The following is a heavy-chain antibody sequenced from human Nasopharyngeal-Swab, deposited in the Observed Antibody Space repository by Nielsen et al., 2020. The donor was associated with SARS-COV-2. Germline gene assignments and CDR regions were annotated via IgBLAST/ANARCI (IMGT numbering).Heavy chain of an antibody. CDR2: INHSGST. V-gene: IGHV4-34*01. CDR3: ARIEDCSSTSCYDYLDY. J-gene: IGHJ4*02. D-gene: IGHD2-2*01. Sequence: QAPGKGLEWIGEINHSGSTNYNPSLKSRVTISVDTSKNQFSLKLSSVTAADTAVYYCARIEDCSSTSCYDYLDYWGQGTLVTVSS.